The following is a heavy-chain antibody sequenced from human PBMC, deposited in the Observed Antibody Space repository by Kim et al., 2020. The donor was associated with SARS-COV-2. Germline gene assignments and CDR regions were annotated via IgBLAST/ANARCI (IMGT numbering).Heavy chain of an antibody. D-gene: IGHD6-19*01. CDR3: ARAGNKAVAGTGIRY. CDR2: IWYDGSNK. J-gene: IGHJ4*02. Sequence: GGSLRLSCAASGFTFSSYGMHWVRQAPGKGLEWVAVIWYDGSNKYYADSVKGRFTISRDNSKNTLYLQMNSLRAEDTAVYYCARAGNKAVAGTGIRYWGQGTLVTVSS. V-gene: IGHV3-33*01. CDR1: GFTFSSYG.